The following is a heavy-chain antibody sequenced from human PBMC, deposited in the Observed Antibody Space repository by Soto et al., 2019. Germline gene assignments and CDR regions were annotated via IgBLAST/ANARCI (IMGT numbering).Heavy chain of an antibody. Sequence: ASVKVSCKASGYTFTSYTIHWVRQAPGQRLEWMGWINGGNGNTKYSQKNQGRVTITRDTSASTACMEMSSLRSEDTAIYYCLRDLRYSSGWFSDYWGQGTLVTVSS. CDR3: LRDLRYSSGWFSDY. J-gene: IGHJ4*02. D-gene: IGHD6-13*01. V-gene: IGHV1-3*01. CDR2: INGGNGNT. CDR1: GYTFTSYT.